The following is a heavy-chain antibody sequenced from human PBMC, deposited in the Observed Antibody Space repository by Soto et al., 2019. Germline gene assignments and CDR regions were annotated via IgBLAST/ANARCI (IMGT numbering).Heavy chain of an antibody. CDR1: GYSFTKYA. V-gene: IGHV1-3*04. Sequence: QVQLVQSGAEMKQPGASVKVSCKASGYSFTKYAIHWVRQAPGQRLEWMGWISTDNGNTQYSQKFQGRVTITRDTSATLVYMQLSSLTSEDTGVYFCAKEPWTIQPNRNYYYYTDVWGKGTTVTVSS. J-gene: IGHJ6*03. CDR2: ISTDNGNT. D-gene: IGHD2-21*01. CDR3: AKEPWTIQPNRNYYYYTDV.